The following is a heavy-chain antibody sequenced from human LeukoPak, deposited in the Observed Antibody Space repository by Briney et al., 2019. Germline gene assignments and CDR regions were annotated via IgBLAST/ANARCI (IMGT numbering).Heavy chain of an antibody. CDR3: ARDPANYYDSSGYYYFDY. D-gene: IGHD3-22*01. Sequence: GGSLRPSCAASGFTFSSYSMNWVRQAPGKGLEWVSSISSSSSYIYYADSVKGRFTISRDNAKNSLYLQMNSLRAEDTAVYYCARDPANYYDSSGYYYFDYRGQGTLVTVSS. CDR1: GFTFSSYS. CDR2: ISSSSSYI. V-gene: IGHV3-21*01. J-gene: IGHJ4*02.